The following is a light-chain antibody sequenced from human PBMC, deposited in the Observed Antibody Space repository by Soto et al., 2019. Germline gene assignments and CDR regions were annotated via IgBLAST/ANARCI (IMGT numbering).Light chain of an antibody. CDR1: SSDAGAYNY. V-gene: IGLV2-14*01. CDR2: HVT. Sequence: QSALTQPASVSGSLGQSITISCSGTSSDAGAYNYVSWYQQYPGKAPKLMIYHVTDRPSGVSNRFSGSKSGNTASLTISGLQAEDEADYYCCSYTTSNTFVFGTGTKVTVL. J-gene: IGLJ1*01. CDR3: CSYTTSNTFV.